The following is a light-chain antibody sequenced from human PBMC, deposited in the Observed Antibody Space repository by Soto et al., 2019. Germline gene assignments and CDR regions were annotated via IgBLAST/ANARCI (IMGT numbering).Light chain of an antibody. J-gene: IGKJ4*01. CDR1: QSVSSSY. Sequence: EIVLTQSPGTLSLSPGERATLSCRASQSVSSSYLAWYQQKPGQAPRLLIYGASSRATGIPDRFSGSGSGTDSTLTISRLEPEDCAVYYCQQYGSSFFTFGGGTKVEIK. CDR3: QQYGSSFFT. V-gene: IGKV3-20*01. CDR2: GAS.